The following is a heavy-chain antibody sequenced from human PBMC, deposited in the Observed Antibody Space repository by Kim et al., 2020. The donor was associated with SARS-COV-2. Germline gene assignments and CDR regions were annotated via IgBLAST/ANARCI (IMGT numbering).Heavy chain of an antibody. J-gene: IGHJ4*02. D-gene: IGHD3-3*01. CDR3: ARHPTAKGLRFLEWLLSLAY. Sequence: SETLSLTCTVSGGSISSSSYYWGWIRQPPGKGLEWIGSIYYSGSTYYNPSLKSRVTISVDTSKNQFSLKLSSVTAADTAVYYCARHPTAKGLRFLEWLLSLAYWGQGTLVTVPS. CDR1: GGSISSSSYY. V-gene: IGHV4-39*01. CDR2: IYYSGST.